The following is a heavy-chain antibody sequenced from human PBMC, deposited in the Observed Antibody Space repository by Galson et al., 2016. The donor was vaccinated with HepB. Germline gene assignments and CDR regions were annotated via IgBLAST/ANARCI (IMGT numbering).Heavy chain of an antibody. D-gene: IGHD3-16*01. CDR2: IWYDGSNK. V-gene: IGHV3-33*01. J-gene: IGHJ6*02. CDR1: GFTFSNYG. Sequence: SLRLSCAASGFTFSNYGMYWVRQAPGRGLEWVAVIWYDGSNKKYADSVKGRFAISRDNSNNTLYLQMNSLRAEDTAVYWCARDTVLWRRAYFYPGMDVWGQGTTVAVSS. CDR3: ARDTVLWRRAYFYPGMDV.